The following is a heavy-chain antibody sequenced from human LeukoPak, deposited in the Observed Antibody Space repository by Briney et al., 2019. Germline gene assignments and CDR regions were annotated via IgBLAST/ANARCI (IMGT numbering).Heavy chain of an antibody. CDR2: IYSSGRT. Sequence: SETLSLTCTVSGDSISSGSYYWSWIRQPAGEGLEWIGRIYSSGRTHYSPSLKSRVTISVDTSRNQFSLRLSSVTAADTAVYYCARANGYGLLDCWGQGTLVTVSS. V-gene: IGHV4-61*02. CDR1: GDSISSGSYY. D-gene: IGHD5-18*01. CDR3: ARANGYGLLDC. J-gene: IGHJ4*02.